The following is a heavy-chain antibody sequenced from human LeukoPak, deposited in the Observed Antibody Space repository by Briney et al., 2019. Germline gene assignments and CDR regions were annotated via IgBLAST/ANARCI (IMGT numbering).Heavy chain of an antibody. Sequence: ASVKVSCKASGGTFISYAISWVRQAPGQGLEWMGRIIPIFGIANYAQKFQGRVTITADKSTSTAYMELSSLRSEDTAVYYCASLAARSDYYYYGMDVWGQGTTVTVSS. V-gene: IGHV1-69*04. D-gene: IGHD6-6*01. CDR1: GGTFISYA. CDR2: IIPIFGIA. CDR3: ASLAARSDYYYYGMDV. J-gene: IGHJ6*02.